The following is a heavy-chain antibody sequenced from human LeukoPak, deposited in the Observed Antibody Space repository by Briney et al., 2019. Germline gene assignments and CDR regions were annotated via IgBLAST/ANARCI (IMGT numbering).Heavy chain of an antibody. J-gene: IGHJ4*02. V-gene: IGHV1-18*01. CDR2: ISAYNGNT. CDR1: GYTFSDHD. D-gene: IGHD4/OR15-4a*01. CDR3: ARGGSRLSMGY. Sequence: ASVKVSCKTSGYTFSDHDINWVRQAPGQGLEWMGWISAYNGNTNYAQKLQGRVTMTTDTSTSTAYMELRSLRSDDTAVYYCARGGSRLSMGYWGQGTLVTVSS.